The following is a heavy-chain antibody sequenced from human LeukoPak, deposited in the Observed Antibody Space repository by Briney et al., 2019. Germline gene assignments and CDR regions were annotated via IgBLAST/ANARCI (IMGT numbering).Heavy chain of an antibody. J-gene: IGHJ6*03. CDR1: GGSISSYY. CDR3: ARGERSLGSHHYMDV. Sequence: SETLSLTCTVSGGSISSYYWSWLRQPPGKGLEWIGEINHSGSTNYNPSLKSRVTISVDTSKNQFSLKLSSVTAADTAVYYCARGERSLGSHHYMDVWGKGTTVTVSS. V-gene: IGHV4-34*01. CDR2: INHSGST. D-gene: IGHD3-10*01.